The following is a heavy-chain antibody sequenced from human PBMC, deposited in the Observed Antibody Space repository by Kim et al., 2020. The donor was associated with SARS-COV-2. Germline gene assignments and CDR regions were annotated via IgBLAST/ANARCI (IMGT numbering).Heavy chain of an antibody. J-gene: IGHJ4*01. CDR1: GFTFSSYG. V-gene: IGHV3-30*18. Sequence: GGSLRLSCAASGFTFSSYGMHWVRQAPGKGLEWVAVIAYDGSNKYYADSVKGRFTISRDNSKNTLYLQMNSLRAEDTAVYYCTKDRTIVVLPAATFDYWG. CDR3: TKDRTIVVLPAATFDY. D-gene: IGHD2-2*01. CDR2: IAYDGSNK.